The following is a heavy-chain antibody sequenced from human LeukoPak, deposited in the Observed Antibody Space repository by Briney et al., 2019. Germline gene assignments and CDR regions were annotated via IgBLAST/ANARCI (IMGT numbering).Heavy chain of an antibody. J-gene: IGHJ6*03. D-gene: IGHD3-9*01. CDR3: AKCILTGYYKGYMDV. CDR1: GFTFSSYS. Sequence: GGSLRLSCAASGFTFSSYSMNWVRQAPGKGLEWASSISSSSSYIYYADSVKGRFTISRDNAKNTLYLQMNSLRAEDTAVYYCAKCILTGYYKGYMDVWGKGTTVTISS. CDR2: ISSSSSYI. V-gene: IGHV3-21*04.